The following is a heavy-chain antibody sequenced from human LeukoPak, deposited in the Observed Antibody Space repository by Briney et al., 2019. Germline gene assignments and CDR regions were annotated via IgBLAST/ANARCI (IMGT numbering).Heavy chain of an antibody. CDR1: GGSFSGYY. CDR3: ARADTVHRWFDP. D-gene: IGHD5-18*01. Sequence: PSETLSLTCAVYGGSFSGYYWSWIRQPAGKGLEWIGRVYTSGSTNYNPSLKSRVTMSVDTSKNQFSLKLSSATAADTAVYYCARADTVHRWFDPWGQGTLVTVSS. V-gene: IGHV4-59*10. J-gene: IGHJ5*02. CDR2: VYTSGST.